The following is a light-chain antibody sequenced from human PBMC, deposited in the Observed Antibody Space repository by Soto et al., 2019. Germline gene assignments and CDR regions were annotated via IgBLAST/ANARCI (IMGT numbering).Light chain of an antibody. CDR3: QQLYSEPLS. CDR1: QGINSY. Sequence: QMTPARSSICESXIDRVTVPXXASQGINSYLAWYQQKPGKAPKLLIYTASTLQSGVPSRFSGSGSGTEITLTITSLQPEDCAAYYSQQLYSEPLSSAGGTKVDIK. V-gene: IGKV1-9*01. J-gene: IGKJ4*01. CDR2: TAS.